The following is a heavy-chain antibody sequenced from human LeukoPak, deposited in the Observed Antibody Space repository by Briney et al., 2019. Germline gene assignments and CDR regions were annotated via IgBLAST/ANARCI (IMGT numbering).Heavy chain of an antibody. Sequence: GGSLRLSCAASGFTFSDYYMSWIRQAPGKGLEWVSYISSSGSTIYYADSVKGRFTISRDNAKNSLYLQMNSLRAEDTAVYYCARGNSNYETYYYGMDVWGQGTTVTVSS. CDR3: ARGNSNYETYYYGMDV. J-gene: IGHJ6*02. CDR2: ISSSGSTI. D-gene: IGHD4-11*01. CDR1: GFTFSDYY. V-gene: IGHV3-11*01.